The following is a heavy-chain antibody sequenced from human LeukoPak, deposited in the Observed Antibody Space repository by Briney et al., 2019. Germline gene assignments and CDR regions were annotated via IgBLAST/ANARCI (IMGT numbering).Heavy chain of an antibody. CDR3: TRADFFDY. CDR2: MNPNSGNT. J-gene: IGHJ4*02. Sequence: GASVKVSCNASGYIFTSYDINWVRLATGQGPEWMGWMNPNSGNTGYAQKFRGRVTMTRDTSISTAYMELSSLRSEDTAVYYCTRADFFDYWGQGTPVTVSS. D-gene: IGHD2/OR15-2a*01. V-gene: IGHV1-8*01. CDR1: GYIFTSYD.